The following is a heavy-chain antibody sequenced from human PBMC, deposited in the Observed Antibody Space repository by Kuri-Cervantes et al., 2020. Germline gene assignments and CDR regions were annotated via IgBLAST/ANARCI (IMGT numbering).Heavy chain of an antibody. CDR2: MNPNSGNT. J-gene: IGHJ4*02. Sequence: ASVKVSCKASGYTFTSYYMHWVRQATGQGLEWMGWMNPNSGNTGYAQKFQGRVTMTRDTSTSTVYMELSSLRSEDTAVYYCARDPGYSGYDWTLDYWGQGTLVTVSS. CDR3: ARDPGYSGYDWTLDY. D-gene: IGHD5-12*01. CDR1: GYTFTSYY. V-gene: IGHV1-8*02.